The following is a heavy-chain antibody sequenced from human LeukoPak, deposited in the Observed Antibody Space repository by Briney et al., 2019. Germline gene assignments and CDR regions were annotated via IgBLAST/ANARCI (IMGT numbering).Heavy chain of an antibody. D-gene: IGHD2-15*01. CDR2: ISGSGGST. J-gene: IGHJ4*02. CDR1: GFTFSNYA. Sequence: GGSLRLSCAAFGFTFSNYAMSWVRQAPGKGLEWVSAISGSGGSTGYADSVKGRFTISRDNPKNTLDLQMNSLRAEDTAVYYCAKAPVGHCSGGSCYPFDDWGQGTLVTVSS. V-gene: IGHV3-23*01. CDR3: AKAPVGHCSGGSCYPFDD.